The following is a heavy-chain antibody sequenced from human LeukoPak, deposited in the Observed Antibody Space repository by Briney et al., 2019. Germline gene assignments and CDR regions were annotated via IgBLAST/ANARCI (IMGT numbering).Heavy chain of an antibody. CDR3: AREDSSGYSIDY. Sequence: ASVNVSCKASGYTFTGYYMHWVRQAPGQGLEWMGLINPNSGGTNNAQKFQGRVNMTRDTSISTAYMALSRLRSDDTAVYYCAREDSSGYSIDYWGQGTLVTVSS. V-gene: IGHV1-2*02. CDR1: GYTFTGYY. CDR2: INPNSGGT. J-gene: IGHJ4*02. D-gene: IGHD3-22*01.